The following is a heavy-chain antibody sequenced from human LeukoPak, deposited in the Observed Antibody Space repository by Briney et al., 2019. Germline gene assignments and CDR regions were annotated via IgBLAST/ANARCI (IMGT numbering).Heavy chain of an antibody. CDR2: IYYSGST. V-gene: IGHV4-59*01. Sequence: SETPSPTRTVSGGALRRYFWGWIRPPPGERLGWVGDIYYSGSTNYNPSLKSRVTISVDTSKNQFSLKLKSVTPADTAVYYCARSIPTSSWTDFDSWGQGTLVTVSS. CDR3: ARSIPTSSWTDFDS. J-gene: IGHJ4*02. CDR1: GGALRRYF. D-gene: IGHD6-13*01.